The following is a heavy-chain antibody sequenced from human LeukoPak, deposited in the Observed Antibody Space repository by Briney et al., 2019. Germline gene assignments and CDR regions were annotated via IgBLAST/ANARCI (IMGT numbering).Heavy chain of an antibody. D-gene: IGHD1-26*01. Sequence: ASVKVSCKASGYTFTGYYMHWVRQAPGQGLEWMGRINPNSGGTNYARKFQGRVTMTRDTSISTAYMELSRLTSDDTAVYYCARAKGSGSYYVIDYWGQGTLVTVSS. J-gene: IGHJ4*02. CDR3: ARAKGSGSYYVIDY. CDR2: INPNSGGT. CDR1: GYTFTGYY. V-gene: IGHV1-2*06.